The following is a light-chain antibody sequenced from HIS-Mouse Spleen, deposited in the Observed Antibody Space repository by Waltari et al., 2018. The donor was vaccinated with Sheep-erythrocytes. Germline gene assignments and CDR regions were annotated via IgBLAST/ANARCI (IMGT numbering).Light chain of an antibody. V-gene: IGLV3-1*01. Sequence: YELTHPPPVSVPPGRTASITRSGDTLGDKYACWFQQKPGQSPVLVIYQDSKRPSGIPERFSGSNSGNTATLTISGTQAMDEADYYCQAWDSSTAWNVVFGGGTKLTVL. J-gene: IGLJ2*01. CDR2: QDS. CDR1: TLGDKY. CDR3: QAWDSSTAWNVV.